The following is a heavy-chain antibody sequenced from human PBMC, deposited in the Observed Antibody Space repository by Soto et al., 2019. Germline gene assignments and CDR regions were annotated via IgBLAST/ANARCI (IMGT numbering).Heavy chain of an antibody. Sequence: QVHLVQSGAEVKKPGASMKVSCTASGYTLTSHHVHWVRQAPGRRLEWMGSINPANGVAQYTARFQGRVIMTRDTSMSTVYMELRGLTSEDTAIFYCARGGGVGLDGSAAFDIWGQGTMVTVSS. CDR1: GYTLTSHH. D-gene: IGHD1-1*01. J-gene: IGHJ3*02. V-gene: IGHV1-46*01. CDR2: INPANGVA. CDR3: ARGGGVGLDGSAAFDI.